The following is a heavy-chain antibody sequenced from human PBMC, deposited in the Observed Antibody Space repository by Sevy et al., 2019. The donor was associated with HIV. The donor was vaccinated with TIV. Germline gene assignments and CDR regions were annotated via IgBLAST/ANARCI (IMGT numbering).Heavy chain of an antibody. J-gene: IGHJ4*02. CDR2: VKSDVYGGTV. CDR1: GFTFGDYC. Sequence: GGSLRLSCTASGFTFGDYCMSWVRQAPGKGLEWVAFVKSDVYGGTVDHAASVRGRFVISRDDSKTIAYLQMNDLKTEDTGVYYCRRWKAAQSIFDYWGQGALVTVSS. D-gene: IGHD6-13*01. CDR3: RRWKAAQSIFDY. V-gene: IGHV3-49*04.